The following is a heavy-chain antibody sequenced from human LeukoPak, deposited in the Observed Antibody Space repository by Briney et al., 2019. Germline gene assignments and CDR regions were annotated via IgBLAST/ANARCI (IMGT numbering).Heavy chain of an antibody. V-gene: IGHV3-53*01. D-gene: IGHD5-18*01. CDR1: GFTVSSNY. CDR3: ARAESGYSYGYIYYYGMDV. CDR2: IYSGGST. Sequence: GGSLRLSCAASGFTVSSNYMSWVRQAPGKGLEWVSAIYSGGSTYYADSVKGRFTISRDNSKNTLYLQMNSLRAEDTAVYYCARAESGYSYGYIYYYGMDVWGQGTTVTVSS. J-gene: IGHJ6*02.